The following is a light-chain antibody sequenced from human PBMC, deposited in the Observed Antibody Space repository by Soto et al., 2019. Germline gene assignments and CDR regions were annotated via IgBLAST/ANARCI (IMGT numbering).Light chain of an antibody. CDR1: QDIRGA. V-gene: IGKV1-13*02. CDR3: QHFNSYPIT. J-gene: IGKJ5*01. Sequence: AIQVTQSPSSLSASVGDRVTITCRASQDIRGALAWYQQKPGKAPKLLIYDVSTLENEVPSRFSGSSSGTQFTLTISSLQPEDFGTYYCQHFNSYPITFGHGTRLEIK. CDR2: DVS.